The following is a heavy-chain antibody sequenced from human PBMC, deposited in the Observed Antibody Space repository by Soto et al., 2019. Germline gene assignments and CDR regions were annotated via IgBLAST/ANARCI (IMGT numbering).Heavy chain of an antibody. CDR3: ARVSGYCSSTSCRHYYYYGMDV. CDR2: IIPIFGTA. Sequence: AASVKVSCKASGGTFSSYAISWVRQAPGQGLEWMGGIIPIFGTANYAQKFQGRVTITADESTSTAYMELSSLRSEDTAVYYCARVSGYCSSTSCRHYYYYGMDVWGQGTTVTVS. V-gene: IGHV1-69*13. CDR1: GGTFSSYA. D-gene: IGHD2-2*01. J-gene: IGHJ6*02.